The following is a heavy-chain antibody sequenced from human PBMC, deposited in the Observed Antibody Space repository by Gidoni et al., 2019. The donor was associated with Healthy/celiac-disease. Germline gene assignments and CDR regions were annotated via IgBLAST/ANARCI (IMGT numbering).Heavy chain of an antibody. CDR2: ISSNGGST. CDR3: ARGDGYNKFDY. J-gene: IGHJ4*02. D-gene: IGHD5-12*01. Sequence: EVQLVESGGGLVQPGGSLRLSCAASGFTFSSYAMHWVRQAPGKGLEYVSAISSNGGSTYYANSVKGRFTISRDNSKNTLYLQMGSLRAEDMAVYYCARGDGYNKFDYWGQGTLVTVSS. V-gene: IGHV3-64*01. CDR1: GFTFSSYA.